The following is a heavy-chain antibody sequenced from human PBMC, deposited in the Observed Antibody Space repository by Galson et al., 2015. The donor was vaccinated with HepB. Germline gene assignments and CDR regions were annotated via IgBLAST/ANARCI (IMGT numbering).Heavy chain of an antibody. J-gene: IGHJ3*02. V-gene: IGHV1-46*03. CDR3: ARGAEELGDLRGMIGEAAFDI. CDR2: INPSGGST. D-gene: IGHD3-22*01. CDR1: GYTFTSYY. Sequence: SVKVSCKASGYTFTSYYMHWVRQAPGQGLEWMGIINPSGGSTSYAQKFQGRVTMTRDTSTSTVYMELSSLRSEDTAVYYCARGAEELGDLRGMIGEAAFDIWGQGTMVTVSS.